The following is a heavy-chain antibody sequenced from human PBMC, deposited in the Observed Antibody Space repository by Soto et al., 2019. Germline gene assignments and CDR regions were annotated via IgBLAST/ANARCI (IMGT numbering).Heavy chain of an antibody. V-gene: IGHV3-33*01. J-gene: IGHJ4*02. Sequence: QMQLVDSGGGVVQPGRSLRLSCAASGFIFSSYGMHWVRQAPGKGLQWVAGIWFDGSNKYYADSVKGRFTISRDNSRNTLYLQMNGLRAEDTAVYYCARDAKSVETTGGFDYWGQGTLVTVSS. CDR1: GFIFSSYG. D-gene: IGHD1-26*01. CDR2: IWFDGSNK. CDR3: ARDAKSVETTGGFDY.